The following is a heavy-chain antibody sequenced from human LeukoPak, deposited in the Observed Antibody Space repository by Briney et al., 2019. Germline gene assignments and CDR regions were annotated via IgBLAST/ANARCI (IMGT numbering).Heavy chain of an antibody. J-gene: IGHJ3*02. CDR3: AREQGYCSSTSCYDAFDI. Sequence: ASVKVSCKASGGTFSSYAIGWVRQAPGQGLEWMGGIIPIFGTANYAQKFQGRVTITADESTSTAYMELSSLRSEDTAVYYCAREQGYCSSTSCYDAFDIWGQGTMVTVSS. CDR2: IIPIFGTA. CDR1: GGTFSSYA. D-gene: IGHD2-2*01. V-gene: IGHV1-69*13.